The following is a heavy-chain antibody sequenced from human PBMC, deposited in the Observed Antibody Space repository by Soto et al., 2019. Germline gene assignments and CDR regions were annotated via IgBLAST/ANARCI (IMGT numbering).Heavy chain of an antibody. CDR1: GFTFGSYA. CDR3: VKAISLIVAACPDAFDI. V-gene: IGHV3-9*01. Sequence: GGSLRLSCAASGFTFGSYAMRWVRQAPGKGLEWVSGISCSGGSIGYADSVKGRFTISRDNSKNSLYLQMNSLRAEDTALYYFVKAISLIVAACPDAFDIWGQGTMVTV. J-gene: IGHJ3*02. D-gene: IGHD6-6*01. CDR2: ISCSGGSI.